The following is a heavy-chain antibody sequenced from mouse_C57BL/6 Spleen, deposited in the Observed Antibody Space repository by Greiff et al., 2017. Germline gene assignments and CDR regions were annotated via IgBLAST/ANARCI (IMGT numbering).Heavy chain of an antibody. J-gene: IGHJ3*01. Sequence: VQLQQSGAELVKPGASVKISCKASGYAFSSYWMNWVKQRPGKGLEWIGQIYPGDGDTNYNGQFTGKATLTADKSSSTAYMQLSSLSSEDSAVYFCAREGDGYPFAYWGQETLVTVSA. CDR2: IYPGDGDT. CDR1: GYAFSSYW. V-gene: IGHV1-80*01. D-gene: IGHD2-3*01. CDR3: AREGDGYPFAY.